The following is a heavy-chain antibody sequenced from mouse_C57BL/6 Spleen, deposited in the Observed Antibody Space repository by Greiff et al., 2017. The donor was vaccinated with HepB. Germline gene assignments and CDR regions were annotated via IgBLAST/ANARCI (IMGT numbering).Heavy chain of an antibody. D-gene: IGHD2-5*01. Sequence: QVQLQQPGAELVRPGSSVKLSCKASGYTFTSYWMDWVKQRPGQGLEWIGNIYPSDSETHYNQKFKDKATLTVDKSSSTAYMQLSSLTSEDSAVYYCARSYYSNTRAMDYWGQGTSVTVSP. J-gene: IGHJ4*01. CDR3: ARSYYSNTRAMDY. CDR2: IYPSDSET. CDR1: GYTFTSYW. V-gene: IGHV1-61*01.